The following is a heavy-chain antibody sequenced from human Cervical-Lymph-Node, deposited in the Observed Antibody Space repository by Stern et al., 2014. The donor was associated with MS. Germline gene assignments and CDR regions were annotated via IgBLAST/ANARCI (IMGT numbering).Heavy chain of an antibody. CDR2: IWYDGNKK. Sequence: MQLVESGGGVVQPGRSRRLSCAASGFTFSNYGMHWVRQAPGKGLEWLAGIWYDGNKKYYADSVKGRFTISRDNSKNTLFLQMSSLTAEDTALYYCARGNWNYEGMGYWGQGTLVTVSS. J-gene: IGHJ4*02. CDR1: GFTFSNYG. V-gene: IGHV3-33*01. CDR3: ARGNWNYEGMGY. D-gene: IGHD1-7*01.